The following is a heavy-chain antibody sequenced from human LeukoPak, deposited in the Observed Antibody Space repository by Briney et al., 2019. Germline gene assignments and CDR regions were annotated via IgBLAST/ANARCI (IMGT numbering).Heavy chain of an antibody. V-gene: IGHV4-30-4*01. J-gene: IGHJ4*02. CDR2: IYYSGST. CDR1: GFSISSGCYY. CDR3: ARADYCYGSSGTIRPYYFDY. D-gene: IGHD3-22*01. Sequence: PSETLSLTCTVSGFSISSGCYYWSWIRQRPGKGLEVIGYIYYSGSTYYNPSLKSRVTISVDTSKNQFSLELSSVTAADTAVYYCARADYCYGSSGTIRPYYFDYWGQGTLVTVSS.